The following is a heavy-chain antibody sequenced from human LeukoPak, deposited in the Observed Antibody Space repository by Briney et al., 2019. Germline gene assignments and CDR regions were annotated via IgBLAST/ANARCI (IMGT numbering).Heavy chain of an antibody. V-gene: IGHV3-53*01. Sequence: PGGSLRLSCTASGFTVSSNCMSWVRQAPGKGLEWGSLIYSVGDTYYADSVKGRFTISRDNSKNTLYLQMNSLRAEDTAVYYCARAPRGRDGYNPYYFDYWGQGTLVTFSS. CDR3: ARAPRGRDGYNPYYFDY. D-gene: IGHD5-24*01. CDR1: GFTVSSNC. J-gene: IGHJ4*02. CDR2: IYSVGDT.